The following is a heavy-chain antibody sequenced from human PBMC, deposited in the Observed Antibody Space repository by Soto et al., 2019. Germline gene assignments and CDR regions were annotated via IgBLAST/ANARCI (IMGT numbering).Heavy chain of an antibody. CDR2: INGDGSGT. CDR1: GFTFSGSW. V-gene: IGHV3-74*01. Sequence: EVQLVESGGGLVQPGGSLRLSCAASGFTFSGSWMHWVRQAPGQGLVWVSRINGDGSGTSYADFVKGRFTISRDDAKNTLFLQMNGLRAEDTAVYYCARGIFGSGTANDDWGQGTLVTVSS. J-gene: IGHJ4*02. D-gene: IGHD3-10*01. CDR3: ARGIFGSGTANDD.